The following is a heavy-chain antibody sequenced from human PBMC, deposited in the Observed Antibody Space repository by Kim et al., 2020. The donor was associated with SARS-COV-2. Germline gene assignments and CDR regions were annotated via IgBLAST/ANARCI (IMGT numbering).Heavy chain of an antibody. Sequence: GGSLRLSCAASGFTFTDYSMNWVRQIPGRGLEWVSSISSSGTYIYYADSVKGRFTISRDNAKNSLYLQMYSLRAEDTAIYYCARDLVVGASSFYYFDFWGQGTLVSVSS. J-gene: IGHJ4*02. CDR3: ARDLVVGASSFYYFDF. CDR1: GFTFTDYS. CDR2: ISSSGTYI. V-gene: IGHV3-21*01. D-gene: IGHD1-26*01.